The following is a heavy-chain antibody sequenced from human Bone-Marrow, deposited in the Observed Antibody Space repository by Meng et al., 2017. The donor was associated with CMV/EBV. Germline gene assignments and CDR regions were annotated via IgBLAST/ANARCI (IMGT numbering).Heavy chain of an antibody. CDR3: ARRGYCSSTSCFDY. D-gene: IGHD2-2*01. Sequence: LSLTCAVSGFTFSDYGMYWVRQAPGKGLEWVSVIYSGGSTYYADSVKGRFTISRDNSKNTLYLQMNSLRAEDTAVYYCARRGYCSSTSCFDYWGQGTLVTVSS. J-gene: IGHJ4*02. CDR1: GFTFSDYG. V-gene: IGHV3-53*01. CDR2: IYSGGST.